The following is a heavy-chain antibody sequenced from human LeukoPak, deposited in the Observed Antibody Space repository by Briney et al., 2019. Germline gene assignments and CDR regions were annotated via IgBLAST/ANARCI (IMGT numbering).Heavy chain of an antibody. CDR1: GFTVSSNY. CDR2: ISGSGGST. J-gene: IGHJ4*02. D-gene: IGHD5-18*01. Sequence: PGGSLRLSCAASGFTVSSNYMSWVRQAPGKGLEWVSVISGSGGSTYYADSVKGRFTISRDNSKNTLYLQMNSLRAEDTAVYYCALAGSYGYEGFDYWGQGTLVTVSS. CDR3: ALAGSYGYEGFDY. V-gene: IGHV3-23*01.